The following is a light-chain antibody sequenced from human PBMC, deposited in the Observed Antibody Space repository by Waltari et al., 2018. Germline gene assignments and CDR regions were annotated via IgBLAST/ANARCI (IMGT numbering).Light chain of an antibody. CDR3: QQRRNWPLT. J-gene: IGKJ4*01. CDR1: QSIHNY. V-gene: IGKV3-11*01. Sequence: DIVLTQSPATLSLSPGERATLSCRASQSIHNYLAWYQQKPGQAPRLLIYDTSNRATGISSMFSGSGFGTDFTLTISSLEPEDFAVYYCQQRRNWPLTFGGGTKVEIK. CDR2: DTS.